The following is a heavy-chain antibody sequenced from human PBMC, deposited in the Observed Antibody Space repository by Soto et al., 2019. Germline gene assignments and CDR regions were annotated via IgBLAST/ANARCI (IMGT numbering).Heavy chain of an antibody. CDR2: MWYDGSKQ. CDR1: GFDFSVYG. CDR3: ARDPSSVTYYFDY. J-gene: IGHJ4*02. V-gene: IGHV3-33*01. Sequence: GGSLRLSCEASGFDFSVYGFHWVRQAPGKGLEWVAVMWYDGSKQYYADSVKGRFTVSRDSSKTTLYLHMDSLRAEDTAVYYCARDPSSVTYYFDYWGQGTVVTVSS. D-gene: IGHD4-17*01.